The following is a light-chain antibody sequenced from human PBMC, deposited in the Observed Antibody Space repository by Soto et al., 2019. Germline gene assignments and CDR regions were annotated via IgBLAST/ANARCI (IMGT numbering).Light chain of an antibody. V-gene: IGLV1-44*01. CDR1: NSNIGKNT. Sequence: QAVVTQPPSASGTPGQRVTISCSGSNSNIGKNTVDWYQLLPGTAPKLLMYNNDQRPPGVPDRVSGSKSGTSASLAIGGLQSVDEAVYYCAVWDASLSGWVFGGGTKLTVL. CDR2: NND. CDR3: AVWDASLSGWV. J-gene: IGLJ3*02.